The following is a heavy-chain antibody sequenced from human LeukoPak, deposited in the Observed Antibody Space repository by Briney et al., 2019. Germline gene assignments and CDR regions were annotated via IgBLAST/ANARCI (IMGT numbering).Heavy chain of an antibody. V-gene: IGHV1-69*04. D-gene: IGHD4-17*01. J-gene: IGHJ5*02. CDR2: IIPIFGIA. CDR1: GGTFSSYA. Sequence: SVKVSCKASGGTFSSYAISWVRQAPGQGLEWMGRIIPIFGIANYAQKFQGRVTITADKSTSTAYMELSSLRSEDTAAYYCAMLAAVGDYLNEWFDPWGQGTLVTVSS. CDR3: AMLAAVGDYLNEWFDP.